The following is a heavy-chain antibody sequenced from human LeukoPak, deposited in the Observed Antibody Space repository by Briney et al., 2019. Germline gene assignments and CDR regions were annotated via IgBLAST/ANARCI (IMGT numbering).Heavy chain of an antibody. CDR1: GFTFSSYA. D-gene: IGHD2-21*02. V-gene: IGHV3-23*01. J-gene: IGHJ4*02. Sequence: GGSLRLSCSASGFTFSSYAMSWVRQAPGKGLEWVSAISGSGGSTYYADSVKGRFTISRDNSKNTLYLQVNGLRTEDTAVYYCAKDRLLNCRGDCYIFDYWGQGTVVTVSS. CDR3: AKDRLLNCRGDCYIFDY. CDR2: ISGSGGST.